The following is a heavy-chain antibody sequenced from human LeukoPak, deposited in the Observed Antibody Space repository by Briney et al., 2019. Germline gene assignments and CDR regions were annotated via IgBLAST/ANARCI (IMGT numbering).Heavy chain of an antibody. CDR3: ARGPNPEIAVAGMIFDY. J-gene: IGHJ4*02. V-gene: IGHV1-69*13. CDR2: IIPIFSIT. CDR1: GGTFSSDA. D-gene: IGHD6-19*01. Sequence: ASVKVSCKASGGTFSSDALSWVRQAPGQGLEWMGGIIPIFSITNYAQRFQGRVTITADESTSTAYMELSSLRSEDTAAYYCARGPNPEIAVAGMIFDYWGQGTLVTVSS.